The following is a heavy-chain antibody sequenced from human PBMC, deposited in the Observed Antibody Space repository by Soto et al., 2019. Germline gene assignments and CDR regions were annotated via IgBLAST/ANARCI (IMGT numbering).Heavy chain of an antibody. CDR1: GFTFSSYG. Sequence: QVQLVESGGGVVQPGRSLRLSCAASGFTFSSYGMHWVRQAPGKGLEWVAVIWYDGSNKYYADSVKGRFTISRDNSKNTLYLQMNSLRAEDTAVYYCARDSGVPGFLYGDAATGQDYWGQGTLVTVSS. J-gene: IGHJ4*02. V-gene: IGHV3-33*01. D-gene: IGHD4-17*01. CDR2: IWYDGSNK. CDR3: ARDSGVPGFLYGDAATGQDY.